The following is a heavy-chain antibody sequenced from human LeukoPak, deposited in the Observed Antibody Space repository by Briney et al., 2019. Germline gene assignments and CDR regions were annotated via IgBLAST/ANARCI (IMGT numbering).Heavy chain of an antibody. CDR1: GYTFTSCY. CDR3: AKEAGLSYDSSGHAFDY. V-gene: IGHV1-46*01. J-gene: IGHJ4*02. CDR2: INPSGGST. D-gene: IGHD3-22*01. Sequence: ASVKVSCKASGYTFTSCYMHWVRQAPGQGLEWMGIINPSGGSTSYAQKFQGRVTMTRDTSTSTVYMELSSLGSEDTAVYYCAKEAGLSYDSSGHAFDYWGQGTLVTVSS.